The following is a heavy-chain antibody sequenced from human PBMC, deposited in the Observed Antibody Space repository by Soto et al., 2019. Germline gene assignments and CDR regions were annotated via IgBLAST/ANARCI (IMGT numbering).Heavy chain of an antibody. J-gene: IGHJ4*02. CDR1: GFTFSSYA. CDR3: AKDPVSDYGGNSY. V-gene: IGHV3-23*01. Sequence: GGSLRLSCAASGFTFSSYAMSWVRQAPGKGLEWFSAISGSGGSTYYADSVKGRFTISRDNSKNTLYLQMNSLRAEDTAVYYCAKDPVSDYGGNSYWGQGTLVTVSS. CDR2: ISGSGGST. D-gene: IGHD4-17*01.